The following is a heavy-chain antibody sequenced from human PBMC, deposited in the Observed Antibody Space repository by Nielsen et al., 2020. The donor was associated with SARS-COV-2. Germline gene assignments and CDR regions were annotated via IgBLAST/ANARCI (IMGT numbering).Heavy chain of an antibody. J-gene: IGHJ2*01. CDR3: AREMGFLGAISQWYFDL. CDR2: IIPTFGTA. D-gene: IGHD2-21*01. Sequence: SVQVSCQASGYTFSSNAITWVRQASEQGHERVGGIIPTFGTANYAQKFQGRVTITADTSSTTVYMELSSLQSDDTAVYYCAREMGFLGAISQWYFDLWGRGTLVTVSS. V-gene: IGHV1-69*06. CDR1: GYTFSSNA.